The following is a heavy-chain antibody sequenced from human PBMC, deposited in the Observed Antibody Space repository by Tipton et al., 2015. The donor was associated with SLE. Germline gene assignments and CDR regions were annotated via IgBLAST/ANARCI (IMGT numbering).Heavy chain of an antibody. D-gene: IGHD6-6*01. CDR1: GFTFSSYW. Sequence: SLRLSCAASGFTFSSYWMHWVRQAPGKGLVWVSRIYSDGSSTNYADSVKGRFTISRDNSKNTLYLQMNSLRAEDTAVYYCAKEWYSSSPLYNWFDPWGQGTLVTVSS. CDR2: IYSDGSST. J-gene: IGHJ5*02. V-gene: IGHV3-74*01. CDR3: AKEWYSSSPLYNWFDP.